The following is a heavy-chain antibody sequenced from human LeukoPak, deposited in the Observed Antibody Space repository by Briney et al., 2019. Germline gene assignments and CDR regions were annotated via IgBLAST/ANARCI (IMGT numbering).Heavy chain of an antibody. V-gene: IGHV3-30-3*01. CDR3: AKGGYSLAGNFDI. D-gene: IGHD5-18*01. J-gene: IGHJ3*02. Sequence: PGRSLRLSCAASGFTFSSYAMHWVRQAPGKGLEWVAVISYDGSNKYYADSVKGRFTISRDNSKNTLYLQMNSLRAEDTALYYCAKGGYSLAGNFDIWGQGTMVTVSS. CDR1: GFTFSSYA. CDR2: ISYDGSNK.